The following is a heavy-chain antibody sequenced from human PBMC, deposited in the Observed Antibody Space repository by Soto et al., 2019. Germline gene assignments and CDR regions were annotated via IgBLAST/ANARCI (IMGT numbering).Heavy chain of an antibody. CDR1: GFTFSSYA. Sequence: QVQLVESGGGVVQPGRSLRLSCAASGFTFSSYAMHWVRQAPGKGLEWVAVISYDGSNKYYADSVKGRFTISRDNSKNTLYLQMNSLRAEDTAVYYCARVLLGGGMDVWGQGTTVTVSS. V-gene: IGHV3-30-3*01. J-gene: IGHJ6*02. CDR2: ISYDGSNK. CDR3: ARVLLGGGMDV. D-gene: IGHD3-16*01.